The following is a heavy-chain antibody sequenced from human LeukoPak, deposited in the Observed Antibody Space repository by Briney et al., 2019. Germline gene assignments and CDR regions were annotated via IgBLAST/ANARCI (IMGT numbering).Heavy chain of an antibody. V-gene: IGHV3-21*01. D-gene: IGHD1-26*01. CDR2: ISSSSSYI. J-gene: IGHJ3*02. CDR1: GFTFSSHS. CDR3: ARALPSPLYSGSYADAFDI. Sequence: GGSLRLSCAASGFTFSSHSMNWVRHAPGKGLEWVSSISSSSSYIYYAYSVKGRFTISRDNAKNSLYLQMNSLRAEDTAVYYCARALPSPLYSGSYADAFDIWGQGTMVTVSS.